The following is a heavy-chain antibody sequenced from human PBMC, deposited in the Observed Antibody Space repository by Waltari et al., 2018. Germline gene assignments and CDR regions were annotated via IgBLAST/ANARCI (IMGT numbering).Heavy chain of an antibody. J-gene: IGHJ4*02. D-gene: IGHD6-19*01. V-gene: IGHV3-48*03. CDR1: GFTFSSYE. Sequence: EVQLVESGGGLVQPGGSLRLSCAASGFTFSSYEMNWVRQAPGKGLEWVSYISSSGSTRYDADSVKGRFTISRDNAKNSLYLQMNSLRAEDTAVYYCARDRFGWPFDYWGQGTLVTVSS. CDR3: ARDRFGWPFDY. CDR2: ISSSGSTR.